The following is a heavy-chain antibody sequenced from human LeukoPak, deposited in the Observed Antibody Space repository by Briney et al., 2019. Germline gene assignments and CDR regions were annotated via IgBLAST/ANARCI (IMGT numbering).Heavy chain of an antibody. J-gene: IGHJ6*03. CDR1: GFTFSSYA. CDR2: IKQDGSEK. V-gene: IGHV3-7*01. CDR3: ARVVKMITRAAAGPYYYYYYMDV. D-gene: IGHD6-13*01. Sequence: PGGSLRLSCAASGFTFSSYAMSWVRQAPGKGLEWVANIKQDGSEKYYVDSVKGRFTISRDNAKNSLYLQMNSLRAEDTAVYYCARVVKMITRAAAGPYYYYYYMDVWGKGTTVTVSS.